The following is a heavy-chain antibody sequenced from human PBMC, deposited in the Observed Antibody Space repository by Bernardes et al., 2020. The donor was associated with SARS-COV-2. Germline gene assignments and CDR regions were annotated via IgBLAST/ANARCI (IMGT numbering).Heavy chain of an antibody. CDR3: ARDPEYYYDSSGYLDPVGMDV. V-gene: IGHV3-48*02. CDR1: GFTFSSYS. Sequence: GGSLRLSCAASGFTFSSYSMNWVRQAPGKGLEWVSYISSSSTIYYADSVKGRFTISRDNAKNSLYLQMNSLRDEDTAVYYCARDPEYYYDSSGYLDPVGMDVWGQGTTVTVSS. D-gene: IGHD3-22*01. CDR2: ISSSSTI. J-gene: IGHJ6*02.